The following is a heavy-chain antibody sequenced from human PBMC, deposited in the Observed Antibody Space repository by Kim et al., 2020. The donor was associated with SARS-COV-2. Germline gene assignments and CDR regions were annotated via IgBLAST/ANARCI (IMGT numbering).Heavy chain of an antibody. Sequence: KFYVDSVEGRFTVAGDNAKNSVYLQMNGLRAEDTAVYYCARDDGFRSIDHWGQGNLVTVSS. D-gene: IGHD6-25*01. CDR2: K. J-gene: IGHJ4*02. V-gene: IGHV3-7*01. CDR3: ARDDGFRSIDH.